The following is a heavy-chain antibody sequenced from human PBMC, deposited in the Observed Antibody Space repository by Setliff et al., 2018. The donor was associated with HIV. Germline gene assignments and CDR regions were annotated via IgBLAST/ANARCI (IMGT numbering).Heavy chain of an antibody. D-gene: IGHD1-1*01. CDR2: INHSGNT. V-gene: IGHV4-34*01. CDR1: GGSFTGYY. J-gene: IGHJ3*02. Sequence: PSETLSLTCAVSGGSFTGYYWSWIRQTPGKGLEWIAEINHSGNTNYNPSLKSRVTISVVTSKSHFSLKMTSVTAADTAIYFCARLGCSNNWRQPNAFDIWGQGTMVTVSS. CDR3: ARLGCSNNWRQPNAFDI.